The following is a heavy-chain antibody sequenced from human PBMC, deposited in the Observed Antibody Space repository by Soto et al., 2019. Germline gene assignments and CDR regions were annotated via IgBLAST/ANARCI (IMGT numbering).Heavy chain of an antibody. CDR3: AEKFNDMVVVPVAIPPPPAWSAP. CDR2: IYYSGST. J-gene: IGHJ5*02. Sequence: QLQLQESGPGLVKPSETLSLTCTVSGGSISSSSYYWGWIRQPPGKGLEWIGSIYYSGSTYYNPSLKIRVTISEETSKNHFPLKLSSVTAADRAVYYCAEKFNDMVVVPVAIPPPPAWSAPWGQEPWSPSPQ. V-gene: IGHV4-39*01. CDR1: GGSISSSSYY. D-gene: IGHD2-2*01.